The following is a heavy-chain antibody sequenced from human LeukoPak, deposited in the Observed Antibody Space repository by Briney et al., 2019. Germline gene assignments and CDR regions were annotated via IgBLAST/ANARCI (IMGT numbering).Heavy chain of an antibody. Sequence: SETLSLTCTVSGGSISSGGYYWSWIRQHPGKGLEWIGYIYYSGSTYYNPSLKSRVTISVDTSKNQFSLKLSSVTAADTAVYYCARGGHKGTYYDILTGYAEIDYWGQGTLVTVSS. J-gene: IGHJ4*02. V-gene: IGHV4-31*03. CDR3: ARGGHKGTYYDILTGYAEIDY. D-gene: IGHD3-9*01. CDR1: GGSISSGGYY. CDR2: IYYSGST.